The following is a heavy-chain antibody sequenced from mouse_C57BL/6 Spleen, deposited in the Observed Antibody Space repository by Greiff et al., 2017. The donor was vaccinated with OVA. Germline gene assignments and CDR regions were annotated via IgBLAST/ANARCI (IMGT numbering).Heavy chain of an antibody. V-gene: IGHV1-4*01. Sequence: QVQLKESGADLARPGASVKMSCKASGYTFTSYTMHWVKQRPGQGLEWIGYINPSSGYTKYNQKFKDKATLTADKSSSTAYMQLSSLTSEDSAVYYCARELDGYCAMDYWGQGTSVTVSS. J-gene: IGHJ4*01. CDR3: ARELDGYCAMDY. CDR1: GYTFTSYT. CDR2: INPSSGYT.